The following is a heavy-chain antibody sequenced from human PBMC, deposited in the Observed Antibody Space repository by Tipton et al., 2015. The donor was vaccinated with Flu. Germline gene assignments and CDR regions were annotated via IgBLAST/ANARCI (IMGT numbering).Heavy chain of an antibody. Sequence: GLVKPSGTLSLTCAVSGGSISSNNWWSWVRQPPGKGLEWIGEMYHSGATNYSPSLKSRVTMSVDESKNQFSLRLNSVTAADTAVYYCARSLSNFNLYGMGVWGQGTTVTVSS. D-gene: IGHD4-11*01. CDR2: MYHSGAT. J-gene: IGHJ6*02. CDR1: GGSISSNNW. V-gene: IGHV4-4*02. CDR3: ARSLSNFNLYGMGV.